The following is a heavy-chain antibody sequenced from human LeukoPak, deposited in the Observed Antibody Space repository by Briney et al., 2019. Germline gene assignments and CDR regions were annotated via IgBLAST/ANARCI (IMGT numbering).Heavy chain of an antibody. CDR1: GGSFSGYY. Sequence: PSETLSLTCAVYGGSFSGYYWSWIRQPPGKGLEWIGEINHSGSTNYNPSLKSRVTMSEDTSKNQFSLNLSSVTAADTAVYYCARAQGGYYYYMDVWGKGTTVTVSS. CDR3: ARAQGGYYYYMDV. V-gene: IGHV4-34*01. J-gene: IGHJ6*03. CDR2: INHSGST.